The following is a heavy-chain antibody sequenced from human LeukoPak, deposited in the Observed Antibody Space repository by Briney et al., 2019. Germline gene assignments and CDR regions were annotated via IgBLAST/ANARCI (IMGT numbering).Heavy chain of an antibody. V-gene: IGHV3-21*04. CDR3: ARGHLDFQY. J-gene: IGHJ4*02. CDR2: ISTSSTYI. CDR1: GFTFSSYS. Sequence: GGSLRLSCAASGFTFSSYSMNWVRQAPGKGLEWVSSISTSSTYIYYADSVKGRFTISRDNAKNSLYLEMNSLRPEDTAVYYCARGHLDFQYWGQGTLVTVSS.